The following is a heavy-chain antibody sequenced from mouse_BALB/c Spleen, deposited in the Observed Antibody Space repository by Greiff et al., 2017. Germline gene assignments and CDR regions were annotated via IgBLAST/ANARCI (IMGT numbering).Heavy chain of an antibody. CDR1: GFTFTAYY. CDR3: ARYYGYFDY. V-gene: IGHV7-3*02. CDR2: IRNKANGYTT. J-gene: IGHJ2*01. Sequence: EVMLEESGGGLVQPGGSLRLSCATSGFTFTAYYMSWVRQPPGKALEWLGFIRNKANGYTTEYSASVKGRFTISRDNSQSILYLQMNTLRAEDSATYYCARYYGYFDYWGQGTTLTVSS. D-gene: IGHD1-1*01.